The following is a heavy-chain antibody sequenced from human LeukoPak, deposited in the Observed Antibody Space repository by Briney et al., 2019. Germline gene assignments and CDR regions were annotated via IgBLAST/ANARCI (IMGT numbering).Heavy chain of an antibody. CDR2: INPSGGST. Sequence: ASVQVSCKASGYTFTSYYMHWVRQAPGQGLEWMGIINPSGGSTSYARKFQGRVTMTRDMSTSTVYMELSSLRSEDTAVYYCASETNDYGDYRIDYWGQGTLVTVSS. V-gene: IGHV1-46*01. J-gene: IGHJ4*02. CDR1: GYTFTSYY. CDR3: ASETNDYGDYRIDY. D-gene: IGHD4-17*01.